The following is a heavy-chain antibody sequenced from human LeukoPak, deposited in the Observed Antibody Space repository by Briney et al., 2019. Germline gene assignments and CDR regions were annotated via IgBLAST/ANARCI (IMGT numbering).Heavy chain of an antibody. CDR2: ISAYNGNT. Sequence: GASVKVSCKASGYTFTSYGISWVRQALGQGLEWMGWISAYNGNTNYAQKLQGRVTMTTDTSTSTAYMELRSLRSDDTAVYYCARDPNAYCGGDCYSTGLDYWGQGTLVTVSS. D-gene: IGHD2-21*02. V-gene: IGHV1-18*01. J-gene: IGHJ4*02. CDR3: ARDPNAYCGGDCYSTGLDY. CDR1: GYTFTSYG.